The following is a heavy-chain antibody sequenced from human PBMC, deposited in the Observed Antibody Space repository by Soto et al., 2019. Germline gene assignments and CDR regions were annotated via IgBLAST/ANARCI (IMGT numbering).Heavy chain of an antibody. V-gene: IGHV1-2*04. CDR1: GYTFTGYY. CDR2: INPKSGGT. J-gene: IGHJ3*02. Sequence: ASVKVSCKASGYTFTGYYMHWVRQAPGQGLEWMGWINPKSGGTNYSQKFQGWVTMTRDTSISTAYMELSRLKSDDTAVYYCARLALGYCSGGTCYSGAFEIWGQGTMVTVSS. D-gene: IGHD2-15*01. CDR3: ARLALGYCSGGTCYSGAFEI.